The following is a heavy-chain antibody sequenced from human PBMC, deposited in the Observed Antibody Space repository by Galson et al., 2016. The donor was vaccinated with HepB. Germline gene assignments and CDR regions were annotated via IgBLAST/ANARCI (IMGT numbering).Heavy chain of an antibody. CDR2: LTSNYAT. D-gene: IGHD3-16*01. V-gene: IGHV3-73*01. Sequence: ETLSLTCAVSGASISNNNWCSWVRQPPGKGLEWVGHLTSNYATANAVSVKGRFTISRDDSKNTAYLLMNSLKTEDTAVYYCSRGGADGYYYGMDVWGQGTTVTVSS. J-gene: IGHJ6*02. CDR1: GASISNNN. CDR3: SRGGADGYYYGMDV.